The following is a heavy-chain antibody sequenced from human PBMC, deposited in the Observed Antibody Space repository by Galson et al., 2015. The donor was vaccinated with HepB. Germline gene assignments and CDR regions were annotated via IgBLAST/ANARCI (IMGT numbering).Heavy chain of an antibody. D-gene: IGHD3-22*01. J-gene: IGHJ5*02. CDR1: GDSVSSNSAA. CDR3: ARNVYYDTSGYYYKPGWVDP. CDR2: TYYRSKWYY. Sequence: CAISGDSVSSNSAAWNWIRQSPSSGLEWLGRTYYRSKWYYDYAVSVRSRITINPDIPRNQFSLQLYSVTPEDTAVYYCARNVYYDTSGYYYKPGWVDPWGQGTLVTVSS. V-gene: IGHV6-1*01.